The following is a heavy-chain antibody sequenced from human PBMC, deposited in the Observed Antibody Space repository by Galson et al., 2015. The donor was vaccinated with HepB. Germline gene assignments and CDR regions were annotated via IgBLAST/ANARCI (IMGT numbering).Heavy chain of an antibody. J-gene: IGHJ4*02. CDR3: ARSCSSTNCSAPDY. CDR2: SNSDGSGT. CDR1: GFTFSSYW. D-gene: IGHD2-2*01. V-gene: IGHV3-74*01. Sequence: SLRLSCAASGFTFSSYWMHWVRQAPGKGLEWVSRSNSDGSGTSYADSVKGRFTISRDNAKNTLYLQMNSLTVEDTAVYYCARSCSSTNCSAPDYWGQGTLVTVSS.